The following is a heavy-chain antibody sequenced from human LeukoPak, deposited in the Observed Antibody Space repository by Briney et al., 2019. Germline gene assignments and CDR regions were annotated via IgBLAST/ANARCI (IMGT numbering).Heavy chain of an antibody. CDR3: ARDRGYCSSPNCSDYFDY. J-gene: IGHJ4*02. V-gene: IGHV4-34*01. CDR2: INHSGST. CDR1: GGSFSGYY. D-gene: IGHD2-2*01. Sequence: SETLSLTCAVYGGSFSGYYWSWIRQPPGKGLEWIGEINHSGSTNYNPSLKSRVTMSIDMSKNQFSLKLSSVTAADTAVYYCARDRGYCSSPNCSDYFDYWGQGTLVTVSS.